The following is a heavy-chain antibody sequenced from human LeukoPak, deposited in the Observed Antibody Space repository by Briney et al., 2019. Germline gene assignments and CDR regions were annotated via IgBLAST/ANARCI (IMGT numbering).Heavy chain of an antibody. D-gene: IGHD3-3*01. CDR2: INHSGST. Sequence: SETLSLTCAVYGGSFSGYYWSWIRQPPGKGLEWIGEINHSGSTNYNPSLKSRVTISVDTSKNQFSLKLSSVTAADTAVYYCARVIFGVGKDAFDIWGQGTMVTVSS. J-gene: IGHJ3*02. CDR3: ARVIFGVGKDAFDI. V-gene: IGHV4-34*01. CDR1: GGSFSGYY.